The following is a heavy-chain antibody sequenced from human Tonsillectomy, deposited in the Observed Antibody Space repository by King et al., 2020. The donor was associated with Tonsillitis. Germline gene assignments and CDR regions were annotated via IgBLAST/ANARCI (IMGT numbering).Heavy chain of an antibody. V-gene: IGHV3-9*01. CDR1: GFAFDDSA. Sequence: VQLVESGGGLVQPGRSLSLSCAASGFAFDDSAMHWVRQAPGKGLEWLSGITWNSGTIAYADSVKGRFTISRDNAQNSLYLQMNSLRHEDTAYYYCVKAFGHSSYDYPLAYWGQGILFTVSS. D-gene: IGHD5-12*01. J-gene: IGHJ4*02. CDR3: VKAFGHSSYDYPLAY. CDR2: ITWNSGTI.